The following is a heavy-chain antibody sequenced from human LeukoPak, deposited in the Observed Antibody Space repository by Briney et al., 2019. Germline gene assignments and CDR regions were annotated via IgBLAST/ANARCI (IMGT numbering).Heavy chain of an antibody. J-gene: IGHJ6*02. CDR3: ARDDGSYRVGYYGMDV. CDR1: GFTFSSYW. CDR2: INSDGSST. D-gene: IGHD1-26*01. Sequence: PGGSLRLSCAASGFTFSSYWMLWLRHAPGKGLVWVSRINSDGSSTSYADYVKGRFTISRDNAKNTLYLQMNGRRAEDTAVYYCARDDGSYRVGYYGMDVWGQGTTVTVSS. V-gene: IGHV3-74*01.